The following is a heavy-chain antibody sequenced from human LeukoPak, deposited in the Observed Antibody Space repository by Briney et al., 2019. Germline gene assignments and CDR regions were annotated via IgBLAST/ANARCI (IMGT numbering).Heavy chain of an antibody. Sequence: GGSLRLSCAASGFTFSDYYMSWIRQAPGKGLEWVSYISSGVSTIYYADSVKGRFTISRDNAKKSLYLQMHSLRAEDTAVYYCARIYGDFTAYYFDYWGQGTLVTVSS. V-gene: IGHV3-11*04. CDR3: ARIYGDFTAYYFDY. CDR2: ISSGVSTI. CDR1: GFTFSDYY. J-gene: IGHJ4*02. D-gene: IGHD4-17*01.